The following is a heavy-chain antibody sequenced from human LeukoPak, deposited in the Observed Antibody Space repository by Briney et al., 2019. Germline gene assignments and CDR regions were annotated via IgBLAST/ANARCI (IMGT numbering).Heavy chain of an antibody. J-gene: IGHJ4*02. V-gene: IGHV4-39*01. CDR2: IYYSGST. D-gene: IGHD3-22*01. CDR1: GDSLSSNSYY. Sequence: SETLSLTCTVSGDSLSSNSYYCVWLCQPPGKWLEWIATIYYSGSTYYNPSLKSRVTISVDTSKNQFSLKLSSVTAADTAMYYCARYWGPYDNSGAYFDYWGQGTLVTVSS. CDR3: ARYWGPYDNSGAYFDY.